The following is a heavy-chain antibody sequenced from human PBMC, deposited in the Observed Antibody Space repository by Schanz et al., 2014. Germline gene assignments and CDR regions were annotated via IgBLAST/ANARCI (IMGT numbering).Heavy chain of an antibody. Sequence: VHLVESGGGLVKPGGSLRLSCAASGFTFSDYYMTWIRQAPGKGLEWVSYINGGGETTYYADSVRGRFTISRDNAKNSLFLQMSSLRAEDTAKYYCARGNYGMDVWGQGTTVTVSS. CDR3: ARGNYGMDV. CDR2: INGGGETT. V-gene: IGHV3-11*01. CDR1: GFTFSDYY. J-gene: IGHJ6*02.